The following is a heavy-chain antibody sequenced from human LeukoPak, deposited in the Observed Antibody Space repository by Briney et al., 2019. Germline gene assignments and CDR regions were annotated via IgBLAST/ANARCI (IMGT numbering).Heavy chain of an antibody. V-gene: IGHV1-2*02. CDR2: INPNSGGT. J-gene: IGHJ4*02. Sequence: ASVKVSCKASGYTFTGYIHWVRQAPGQGLEWMGWINPNSGGTNYAQKFQGRVTMTSDTSISTAYMELSRLRSDDTAVYYCATYVWGNLTFDYWGQGTLVTVSS. D-gene: IGHD3-16*01. CDR1: GYTFTGY. CDR3: ATYVWGNLTFDY.